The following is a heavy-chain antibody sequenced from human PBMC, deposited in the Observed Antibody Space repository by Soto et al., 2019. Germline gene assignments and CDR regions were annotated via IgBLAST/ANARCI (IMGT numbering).Heavy chain of an antibody. CDR3: AKVSCSGGSCYALDY. CDR2: ISYDGSNK. Sequence: GGSLRLSCAASGFTFSSYGMHWVRQAPGKGLEWVAVISYDGSNKYYADSVKGRFTISRDNSKNTLYLQMNSLRAEDTAVYYCAKVSCSGGSCYALDYWGQGTLVTVSS. D-gene: IGHD2-15*01. CDR1: GFTFSSYG. J-gene: IGHJ4*02. V-gene: IGHV3-30*18.